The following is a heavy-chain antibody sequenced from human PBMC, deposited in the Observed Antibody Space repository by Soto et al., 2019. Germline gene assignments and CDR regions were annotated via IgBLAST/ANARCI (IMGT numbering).Heavy chain of an antibody. J-gene: IGHJ2*01. CDR3: ARRIYGDWYFDL. V-gene: IGHV4-4*02. CDR1: GDSTSNSNW. CDR2: VHHSGST. D-gene: IGHD3-16*01. Sequence: QVQLQESGPGLVMPSGTLSLTCAVSGDSTSNSNWWSWVRQPPGKGLEWIGEVHHSGSTNYNASLQRRVTISIDTSKNQCSLRLSSVTAADTAVYYCARRIYGDWYFDLWGRGTLVTVTS.